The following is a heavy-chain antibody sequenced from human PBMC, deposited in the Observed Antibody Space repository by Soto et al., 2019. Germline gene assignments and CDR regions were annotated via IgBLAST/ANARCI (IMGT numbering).Heavy chain of an antibody. J-gene: IGHJ5*02. CDR3: AKGTGGYSSSWSWFDP. CDR2: ISGSGGST. V-gene: IGHV3-23*01. CDR1: GFTFSSYA. D-gene: IGHD6-13*01. Sequence: GGSLRLSCAASGFTFSSYAMSWVRQAPGKGLEWVSAISGSGGSTYYADSVKGRFTISRDNSKNTLYLQMNSLRAEDTAVYYCAKGTGGYSSSWSWFDPWGQGTLVTVSS.